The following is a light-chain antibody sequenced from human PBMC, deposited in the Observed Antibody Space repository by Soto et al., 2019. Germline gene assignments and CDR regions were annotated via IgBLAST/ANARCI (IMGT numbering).Light chain of an antibody. Sequence: DIVMTQSPLSLPVTPGEPASISCRSSQSLLQTNGNTYLDWYLQKPGQSPQLLISLATNRASGVPDRFSGSGSGTDFTLKISRVEAADVGVYYCMQALQTPFTFGGGTKVDI. CDR1: QSLLQTNGNTY. J-gene: IGKJ4*01. V-gene: IGKV2-28*01. CDR2: LAT. CDR3: MQALQTPFT.